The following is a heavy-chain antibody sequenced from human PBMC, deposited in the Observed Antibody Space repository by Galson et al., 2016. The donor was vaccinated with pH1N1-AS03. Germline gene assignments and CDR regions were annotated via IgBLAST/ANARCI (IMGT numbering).Heavy chain of an antibody. Sequence: SLRLSCAASGFTFSNFGMLWVRQAPGQGLEWVAIISYDGTNKYYEDSVKGRFSISRDNSKNTLFLQMSALRAEDTAVYYCANDFNYDFWSGYSFYWGQGALVTVSS. V-gene: IGHV3-30*18. J-gene: IGHJ4*02. D-gene: IGHD3/OR15-3a*01. CDR3: ANDFNYDFWSGYSFY. CDR1: GFTFSNFG. CDR2: ISYDGTNK.